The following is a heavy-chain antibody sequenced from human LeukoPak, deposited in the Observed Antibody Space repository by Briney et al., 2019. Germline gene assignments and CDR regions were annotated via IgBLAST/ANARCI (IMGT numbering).Heavy chain of an antibody. CDR3: ARHAIRIVVVPAAMRVVFFDY. CDR2: IYYSGST. Sequence: SETLSLTCTVSGGSISSSSYYWGWIRQPPGKGLEWIGSIYYSGSTYYNPSLKSRVTISVDTSKNQFSLKLSSVTAADTAVYYCARHAIRIVVVPAAMRVVFFDYWGQGTLVTVSS. J-gene: IGHJ4*02. V-gene: IGHV4-39*01. CDR1: GGSISSSSYY. D-gene: IGHD2-2*01.